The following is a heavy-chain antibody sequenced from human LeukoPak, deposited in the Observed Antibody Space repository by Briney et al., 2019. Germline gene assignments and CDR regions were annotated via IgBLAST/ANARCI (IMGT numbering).Heavy chain of an antibody. J-gene: IGHJ4*02. CDR1: GGAISSSSYY. V-gene: IGHV4-39*02. D-gene: IGHD6-13*01. Sequence: PSETLSLTCTVSGGAISSSSYYWGWIRQPPGKGLEWIGSIYYSGSTYYNPSLKSRVTISVDTSKNQFSLKLSSVTAADTAVYYCARETGIIDYWGQGTLVTVSS. CDR2: IYYSGST. CDR3: ARETGIIDY.